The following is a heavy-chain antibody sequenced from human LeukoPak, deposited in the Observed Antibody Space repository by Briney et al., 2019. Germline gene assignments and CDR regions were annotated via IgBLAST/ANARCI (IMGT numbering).Heavy chain of an antibody. Sequence: PSETLSLTCAVSGYSISSGSYWGWIRQPPGKGLEWIGSGYHTGSTFYNPSLKSRVSISADTSKNQFSLKLSSVTAADTAVYYCARESTSGLPAVGFDFWGQGTLVTVSS. V-gene: IGHV4-38-2*02. CDR1: GYSISSGSY. CDR3: ARESTSGLPAVGFDF. D-gene: IGHD3-10*01. CDR2: GYHTGST. J-gene: IGHJ4*02.